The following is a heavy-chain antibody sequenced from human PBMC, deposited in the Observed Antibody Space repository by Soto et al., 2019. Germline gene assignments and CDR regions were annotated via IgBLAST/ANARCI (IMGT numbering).Heavy chain of an antibody. D-gene: IGHD3-22*01. CDR3: ARGQWSSGWLDSSGYYYYFDY. Sequence: SETLSLTCAVYAGSFSGYYWRWIRQPPGKGLEWIGESNHSGRTNYNPSLKSRVAISVDTSKNQYSLKLSSVTAADTAVYYCARGQWSSGWLDSSGYYYYFDYWGQGTLVTVSS. CDR1: AGSFSGYY. CDR2: SNHSGRT. J-gene: IGHJ4*02. V-gene: IGHV4-34*01.